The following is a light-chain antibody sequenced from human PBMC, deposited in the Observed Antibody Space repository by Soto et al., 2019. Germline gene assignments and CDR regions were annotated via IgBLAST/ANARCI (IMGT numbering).Light chain of an antibody. CDR1: QSVRNSY. CDR2: GAS. Sequence: EIVLTQSPGTLSLSPGERATLFCRASQSVRNSYLAWYQQKPGQAPRLLIYGASGRATGTPDRFSGSGSGTDFTLTISRLEPEDFAVYYFHQYGSSPYTFGQGTKLEI. J-gene: IGKJ2*01. CDR3: HQYGSSPYT. V-gene: IGKV3-20*01.